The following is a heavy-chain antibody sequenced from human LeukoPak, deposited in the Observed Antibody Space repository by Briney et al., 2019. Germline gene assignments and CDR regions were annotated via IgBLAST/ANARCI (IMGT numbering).Heavy chain of an antibody. V-gene: IGHV1-69*04. CDR3: ARDPDYGDYADDY. CDR2: IIPILGIA. Sequence: SLKVSCKASGGTFSSYAIGWVRQAPGQGLEWMGRIIPILGIANYAQKFQGRVTITTDKSTSTAYMELSSLRSEDTAVYYCARDPDYGDYADDYWGQGTLVTVSS. J-gene: IGHJ4*02. D-gene: IGHD4-17*01. CDR1: GGTFSSYA.